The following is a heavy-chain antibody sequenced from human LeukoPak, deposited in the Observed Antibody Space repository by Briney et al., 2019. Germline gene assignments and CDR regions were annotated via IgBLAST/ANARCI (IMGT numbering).Heavy chain of an antibody. D-gene: IGHD3-10*01. Sequence: SETLSLTCTVSGGSISSSSYSWGWIRQPPGKGLEWIGSIYYSGSTYYNPSLKSRVTISVDTSNNQFPLMLSSVTAADTAVYYCVRITSPGYWGQGTLVTVSS. V-gene: IGHV4-39*01. CDR3: VRITSPGY. CDR2: IYYSGST. CDR1: GGSISSSSYS. J-gene: IGHJ4*02.